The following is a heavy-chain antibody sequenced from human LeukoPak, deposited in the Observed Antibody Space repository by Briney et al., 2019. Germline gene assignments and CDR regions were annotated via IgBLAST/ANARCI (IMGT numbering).Heavy chain of an antibody. V-gene: IGHV1-69*13. CDR2: IIPIFGTA. CDR3: ARDEGDSRWFGELYHY. J-gene: IGHJ4*02. CDR1: GGTFSSYA. Sequence: SVKGSGKASGGTFSSYAISWVRQAPGQGLEWMGGIIPIFGTANYAQKFQGRVTITADESTSTAYMELSSLRSEDTAVYYCARDEGDSRWFGELYHYWGQGTLVTVSS. D-gene: IGHD3-10*01.